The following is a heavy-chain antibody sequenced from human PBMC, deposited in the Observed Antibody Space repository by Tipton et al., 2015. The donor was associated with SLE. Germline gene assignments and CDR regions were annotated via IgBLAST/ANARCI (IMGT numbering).Heavy chain of an antibody. J-gene: IGHJ2*01. V-gene: IGHV4-4*09. CDR1: GGSISSYY. CDR2: IYTSGST. Sequence: LRLSCTVSGGSISSYYWSWIRQPPGKGLEWIGYIYTSGSTNYNPSLKSRVTISVDTSKNQFSLKLSSVTAADTAVYYCARGDYEAWYFDLWGRGTLVTVSS. CDR3: ARGDYEAWYFDL. D-gene: IGHD4-17*01.